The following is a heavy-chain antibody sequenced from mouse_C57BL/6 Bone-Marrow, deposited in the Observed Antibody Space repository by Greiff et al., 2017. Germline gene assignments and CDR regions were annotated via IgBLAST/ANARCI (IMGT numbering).Heavy chain of an antibody. Sequence: VQLQQPGTELVKPGASVKLSCKASGYTFTRYWMHWVKERPGQGLEWIGNINPSNGGTNYNEKFKSKATLTVDKSSNTASMQLNSLTSEDSAVYHCTISGVYVSILSWYFDVCGTGTTVIVSS. D-gene: IGHD1-1*01. J-gene: IGHJ1*02. CDR2: INPSNGGT. CDR1: GYTFTRYW. V-gene: IGHV1-53*01. CDR3: TISGVYVSILSWYFDV.